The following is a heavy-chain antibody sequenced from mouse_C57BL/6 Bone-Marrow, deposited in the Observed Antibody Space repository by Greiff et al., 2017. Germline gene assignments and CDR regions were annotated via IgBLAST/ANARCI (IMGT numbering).Heavy chain of an antibody. CDR2: ISNLAYSI. CDR3: ARSYYGNYYYAMDY. Sequence: EVKLVESGGGLVQPGGSLKLSCAASGFTFSDYGMAWVRQAPRKGPEWVAFISNLAYSIYYADTVTGRFTISRENAKNTLYLEMSSLRSEDTAMYYCARSYYGNYYYAMDYWGQGTSVTVSS. CDR1: GFTFSDYG. V-gene: IGHV5-15*01. D-gene: IGHD2-10*01. J-gene: IGHJ4*01.